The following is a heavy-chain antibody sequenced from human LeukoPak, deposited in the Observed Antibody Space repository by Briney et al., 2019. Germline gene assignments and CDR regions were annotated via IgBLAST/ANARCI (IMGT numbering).Heavy chain of an antibody. J-gene: IGHJ2*01. CDR1: GFTFSGSA. Sequence: GGSLRLSCAASGFTFSGSAMHWVHQASGKGLEWVGRIRSKANNYATTYAASVKGRFTISRDDSKNTAYLQMNSLKTEDTAVYYCTRHIWFGEDWYFDLWGRGTLVTVSS. V-gene: IGHV3-73*01. CDR2: IRSKANNYAT. D-gene: IGHD3-10*01. CDR3: TRHIWFGEDWYFDL.